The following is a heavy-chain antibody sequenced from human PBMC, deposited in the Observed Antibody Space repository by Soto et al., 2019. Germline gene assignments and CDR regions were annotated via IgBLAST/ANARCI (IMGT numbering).Heavy chain of an antibody. V-gene: IGHV1-69*04. J-gene: IGHJ4*02. CDR1: GGTISRYT. CDR2: IIPILGIA. CDR3: AREENSGYGYFDY. Sequence: SSVKVSCKTSGGTISRYTVSWVRQAPGQGLEWMGRIIPILGIANYAQKFQGRVTITADKSTSTTYMELSSLRSEDTAVYSCAREENSGYGYFDYWGQGTLVTVSS. D-gene: IGHD5-12*01.